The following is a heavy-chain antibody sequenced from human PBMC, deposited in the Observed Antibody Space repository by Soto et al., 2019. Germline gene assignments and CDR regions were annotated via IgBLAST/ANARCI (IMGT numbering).Heavy chain of an antibody. J-gene: IGHJ6*02. CDR1: GYSFADYH. CDR3: ARGDSTDCSNGVCSFFYNHDMDV. CDR2: VNPKSGGT. D-gene: IGHD2-8*01. V-gene: IGHV1-2*04. Sequence: GASVKVSCKASGYSFADYHIHWVRQAPGQGLEWLGRVNPKSGGTSTAQKFQGWVTMTTDTSISTASMELTRLTSDDTAIYYCARGDSTDCSNGVCSFFYNHDMDVWGQGTTVTVSS.